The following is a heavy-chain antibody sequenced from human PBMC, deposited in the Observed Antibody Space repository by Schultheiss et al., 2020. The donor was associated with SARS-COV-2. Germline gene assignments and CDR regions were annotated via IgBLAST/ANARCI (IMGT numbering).Heavy chain of an antibody. D-gene: IGHD5-12*01. J-gene: IGHJ6*02. CDR3: ARDGPGLYGGSLYYYYYGMDV. CDR1: GGTFSSYA. CDR2: IIPIFGTA. V-gene: IGHV1-69*13. Sequence: SVKVSCKASGGTFSSYAISWVRQAPGQGLEWMGGIIPIFGTANYAQKFQGRVTITADESTSTAYMELSSLRSEDTAVYYCARDGPGLYGGSLYYYYYGMDVWGQGTTVTVSS.